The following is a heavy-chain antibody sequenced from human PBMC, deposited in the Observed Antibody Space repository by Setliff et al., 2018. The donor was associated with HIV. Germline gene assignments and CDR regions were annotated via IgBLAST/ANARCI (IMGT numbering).Heavy chain of an antibody. V-gene: IGHV4-61*02. CDR3: AGEDGSGRHLLDY. J-gene: IGHJ4*02. D-gene: IGHD3-10*01. CDR2: INTSGST. Sequence: SETLSLTCTVSGGSISSGSYYWSWIRQPAGKGLEWIGRINTSGSTNYNPSLKSRVTISVDTSNNQFSLRLRSVTAADTAVYYCAGEDGSGRHLLDYWGQGTLVTVSS. CDR1: GGSISSGSYY.